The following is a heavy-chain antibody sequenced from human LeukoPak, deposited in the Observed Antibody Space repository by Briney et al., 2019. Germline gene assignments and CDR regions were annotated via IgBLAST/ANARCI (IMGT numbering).Heavy chain of an antibody. J-gene: IGHJ4*02. V-gene: IGHV1-69*04. Sequence: WASVKVSCKASGGTFSSYAISWVRQAPGQGLEWMGRIIPILGIANYAQKFQGRVTITADTSTSTAYMELRSLRSDDTAVYYCARDGFAYYYDSSGYIPTYPFDYWGQGTLVTVSS. CDR3: ARDGFAYYYDSSGYIPTYPFDY. CDR1: GGTFSSYA. D-gene: IGHD3-22*01. CDR2: IIPILGIA.